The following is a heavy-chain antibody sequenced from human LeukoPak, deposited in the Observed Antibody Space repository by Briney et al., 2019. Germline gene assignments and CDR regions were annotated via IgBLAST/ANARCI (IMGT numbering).Heavy chain of an antibody. V-gene: IGHV4-34*01. CDR3: ARGGWELPEGYFDS. CDR2: INRSGST. D-gene: IGHD1-26*01. Sequence: SETLSLTCAVYGGSFGNYYWSWIRQPPGKRLEWIGEINRSGSTNYNPSLRRRVIVSRDTSKNQFSLKLTSVTAADTAVYYCARGGWELPEGYFDSWGQGTLVTVSS. CDR1: GGSFGNYY. J-gene: IGHJ4*02.